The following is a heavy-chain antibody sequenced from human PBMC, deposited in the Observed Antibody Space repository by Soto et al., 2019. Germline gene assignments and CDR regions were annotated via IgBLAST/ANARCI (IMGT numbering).Heavy chain of an antibody. D-gene: IGHD3-3*01. V-gene: IGHV3-53*04. CDR3: ARDAGGYDFWSGYPGDEMDV. Sequence: GGSLRLSCAASGFTVSSNYMSWVRQAPGKGLEWVSVIYSGGSTYYADSVKGRFTISRHNSKNTLYLQMNSLRAEDTAVYYCARDAGGYDFWSGYPGDEMDVWGKGTTVTVSS. J-gene: IGHJ6*04. CDR1: GFTVSSNY. CDR2: IYSGGST.